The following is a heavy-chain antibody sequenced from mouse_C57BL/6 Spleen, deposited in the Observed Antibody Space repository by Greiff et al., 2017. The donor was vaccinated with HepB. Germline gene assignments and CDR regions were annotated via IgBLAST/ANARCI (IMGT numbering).Heavy chain of an antibody. V-gene: IGHV1-64*01. D-gene: IGHD1-1*01. J-gene: IGHJ4*01. Sequence: QVQLQQPGAELVKPGASVKLSCKASGYTFTSYWMHWVKQRPGQGLEWIGMIHPNSGSTNYNEKFKSKATLTVDKSSSTAYMQLSSLTSEDSAVYYCARRGGYYYGSSPYWGQGTSVTVSS. CDR2: IHPNSGST. CDR3: ARRGGYYYGSSPY. CDR1: GYTFTSYW.